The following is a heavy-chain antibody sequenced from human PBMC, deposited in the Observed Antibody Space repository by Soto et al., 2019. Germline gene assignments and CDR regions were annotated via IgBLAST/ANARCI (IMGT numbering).Heavy chain of an antibody. CDR2: VYHDGKT. CDR1: GDFISSHY. D-gene: IGHD3-3*01. CDR3: ARPKGITPAVWYFEL. V-gene: IGHV4-59*08. J-gene: IGHJ2*01. Sequence: QVQLQESGPGLVKPSETVSLTCTVSGDFISSHYWSWIRQTPGKGLEWIGYVYHDGKTASSPSLKSRVTISLDTAKNQVSLSLTSVTAADTAGYYCARPKGITPAVWYFELWGRGTLVTVSS.